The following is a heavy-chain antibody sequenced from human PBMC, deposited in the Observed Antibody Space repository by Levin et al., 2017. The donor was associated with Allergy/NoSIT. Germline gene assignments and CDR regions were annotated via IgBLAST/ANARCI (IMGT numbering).Heavy chain of an antibody. D-gene: IGHD5-24*01. Sequence: GESLKISCAASGFTFSSYWMHWVRQAPGKGLVWVSRINADGGSTTYADSVKGRFTISRDNAKNTLYLQMNSLRAEDTAVYYCARSRDGYNFIGDYWGQGALVTVSS. CDR3: ARSRDGYNFIGDY. V-gene: IGHV3-74*01. CDR1: GFTFSSYW. CDR2: INADGGST. J-gene: IGHJ4*02.